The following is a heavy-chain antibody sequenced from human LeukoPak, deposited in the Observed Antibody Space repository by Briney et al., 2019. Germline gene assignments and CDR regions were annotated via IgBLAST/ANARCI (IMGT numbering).Heavy chain of an antibody. V-gene: IGHV3-53*01. CDR2: IYSGGST. D-gene: IGHD6-13*01. J-gene: IGHJ5*02. CDR1: RFPVRSNY. Sequence: GGSLRLSCAASRFPVRSNYMSWVRQAPGKGLEWVSVIYSGGSTYYADSVKGRFTISRDNSMNTLYLQMHSLRAEDTAVYYCAKDRAYISSWYGCSTPWGQGTLVTVSS. CDR3: AKDRAYISSWYGCSTP.